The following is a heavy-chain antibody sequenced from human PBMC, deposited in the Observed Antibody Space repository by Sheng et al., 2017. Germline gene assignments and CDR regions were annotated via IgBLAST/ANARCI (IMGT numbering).Heavy chain of an antibody. CDR2: IKSDGSTT. V-gene: IGHV3-74*01. Sequence: EVQLVESGGGLIQPGGSLILSCAASGFAFSTYYMQWVRQAPGKGLVWVARIKSDGSTTSYADSVKGRFTISRDNAKNTLYLQMNNLRVEDTAVYYCARDRTQVGFDPWGQGTLVTVSS. CDR3: ARDRTQVGFDP. J-gene: IGHJ5*02. CDR1: GFAFSTYY.